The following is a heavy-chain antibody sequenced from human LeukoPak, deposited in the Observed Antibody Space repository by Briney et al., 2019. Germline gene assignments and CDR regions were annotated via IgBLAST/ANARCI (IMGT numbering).Heavy chain of an antibody. Sequence: PGGSLRLSCAASGFTFSSYDMHWVRQATGKGLEWVSAIGTAGDTYYPGSVKGRFTISRDNSKNTLYLQMNSLRAEDTAVYYCARDFGRFLEWLPASYYFDYWGQGTLVTVSS. CDR1: GFTFSSYD. D-gene: IGHD3-3*01. J-gene: IGHJ4*02. CDR2: IGTAGDT. CDR3: ARDFGRFLEWLPASYYFDY. V-gene: IGHV3-13*01.